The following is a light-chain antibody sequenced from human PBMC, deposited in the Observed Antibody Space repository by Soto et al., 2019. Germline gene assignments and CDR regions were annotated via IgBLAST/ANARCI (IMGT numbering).Light chain of an antibody. J-gene: IGKJ1*01. CDR3: QQYGSSPQT. CDR1: QSVSSNY. Sequence: EIVLTHSPGTLSLSPGEIATLSCRASQSVSSNYLAWFQQKPGQAPRLLIYAASSRATGIPDRFSGSGSGTDFTLTISRLEPEDFAVYYCQQYGSSPQTFGQGTKVDIK. CDR2: AAS. V-gene: IGKV3-20*01.